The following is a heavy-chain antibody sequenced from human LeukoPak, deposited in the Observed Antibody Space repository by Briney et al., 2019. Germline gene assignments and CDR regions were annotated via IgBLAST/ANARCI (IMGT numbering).Heavy chain of an antibody. CDR2: ISSSSTYI. V-gene: IGHV3-21*04. J-gene: IGHJ6*03. D-gene: IGHD4-23*01. CDR1: GFTFSNYG. Sequence: GGSLRLSCAASGFTFSNYGMNWVRQAPGKGLEWVSSISSSSTYIYYADSVKGRFTISRDNAKNSLYLQMNSLRAEDTALYYCARTMVVTPGSYYYYMDVWGKGTTVTVSS. CDR3: ARTMVVTPGSYYYYMDV.